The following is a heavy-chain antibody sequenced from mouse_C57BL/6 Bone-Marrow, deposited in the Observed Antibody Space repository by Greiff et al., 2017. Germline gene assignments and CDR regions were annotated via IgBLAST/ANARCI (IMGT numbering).Heavy chain of an antibody. D-gene: IGHD2-3*01. Sequence: VHLVESGAELARPGASVKLSCKASGYTFTSYGISWVKQRTGQGLEWIGEIYPRSGNTYYNEKFKGKATLTADKSSSTAYMELRSLTSEDSAVYFCARSKMGTYYFDYWGQGTTLTVSS. CDR2: IYPRSGNT. V-gene: IGHV1-81*01. CDR3: ARSKMGTYYFDY. CDR1: GYTFTSYG. J-gene: IGHJ2*01.